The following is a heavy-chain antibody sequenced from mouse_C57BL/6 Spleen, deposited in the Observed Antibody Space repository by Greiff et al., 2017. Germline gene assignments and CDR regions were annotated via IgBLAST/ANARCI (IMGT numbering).Heavy chain of an antibody. J-gene: IGHJ4*01. CDR2: ILPGSGST. Sequence: QVQLQQSGAELMKPGASVKLSCKATGYTFTGYWIEGVKQRPGHGLEWIGEILPGSGSTNYNEKFKGKATFTADTSSNTAYMQLSSLTTEASAIYYCARGLRLRGDYAMDYWGQGTSVTVSS. CDR1: GYTFTGYW. V-gene: IGHV1-9*01. CDR3: ARGLRLRGDYAMDY. D-gene: IGHD3-2*02.